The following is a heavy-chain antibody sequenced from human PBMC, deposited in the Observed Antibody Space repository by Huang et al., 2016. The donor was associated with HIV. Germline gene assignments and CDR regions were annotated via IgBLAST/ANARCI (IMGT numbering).Heavy chain of an antibody. CDR2: ISYDGSNK. CDR1: RFTFSNYA. Sequence: QVQLVESGGGVVQPGRSLRLSCAASRFTFSNYAMHWVREAPGKGVEWGAVISYDGSNKDDAYSVKGRFTISRDNSKNTLYLQMNSLRAEDTAVYYCARDLWLRDLYYYYYMDVWGKGTTVTVSS. V-gene: IGHV3-30-3*01. J-gene: IGHJ6*03. D-gene: IGHD5-12*01. CDR3: ARDLWLRDLYYYYYMDV.